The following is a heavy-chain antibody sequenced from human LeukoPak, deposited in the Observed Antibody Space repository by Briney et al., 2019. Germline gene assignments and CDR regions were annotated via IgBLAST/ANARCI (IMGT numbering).Heavy chain of an antibody. Sequence: GGSLRLSCAASGFTVSRNFMSWVRQAPGKGLAWVSVIHSSGSTFYADSVRGRFTISRDNAKNSLYLQMNSLRAEDTAVYYCAELGITMIGGVWGKGTTVTISS. J-gene: IGHJ6*04. V-gene: IGHV3-66*01. CDR3: AELGITMIGGV. CDR2: IHSSGST. D-gene: IGHD3-10*02. CDR1: GFTVSRNF.